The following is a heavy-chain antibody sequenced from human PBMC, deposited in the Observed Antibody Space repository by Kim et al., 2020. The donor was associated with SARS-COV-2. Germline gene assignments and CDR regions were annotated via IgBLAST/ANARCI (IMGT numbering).Heavy chain of an antibody. CDR3: ARRQWELRAWHGMDV. J-gene: IGHJ6*02. CDR1: GGSISTYY. V-gene: IGHV4-59*13. Sequence: SETLSLTCNVSGGSISTYYWSWIRQPPGKGLEWIGYIYYSGRTTYNPSLKSRVTISVDTSKNQFSLKLSSVTAADTAVYYCARRQWELRAWHGMDVWGQGTTVTVSS. CDR2: IYYSGRT. D-gene: IGHD1-26*01.